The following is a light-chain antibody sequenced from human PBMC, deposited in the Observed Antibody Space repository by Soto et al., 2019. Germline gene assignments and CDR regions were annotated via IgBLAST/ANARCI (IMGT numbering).Light chain of an antibody. CDR3: QQYDKLPPYT. Sequence: DIQMPQSPSSLSASVGDRVTITCQASQDISNYLNWYQQKPGKAPKLLIYDASNLETGVPSRFSESGSGTDFTFTISSLQPEDIATYYCQQYDKLPPYTFGQGTKLEIK. CDR2: DAS. V-gene: IGKV1-33*01. CDR1: QDISNY. J-gene: IGKJ2*01.